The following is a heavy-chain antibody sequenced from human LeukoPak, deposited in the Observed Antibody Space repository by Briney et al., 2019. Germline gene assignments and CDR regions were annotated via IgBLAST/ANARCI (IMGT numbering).Heavy chain of an antibody. J-gene: IGHJ5*02. CDR1: GFTFSSYG. V-gene: IGHV3-30*02. D-gene: IGHD6-13*01. CDR2: IRYDGSNK. CDR3: ETYRITAAGTDNWFDP. Sequence: GGSLRLSCAASGFTFSSYGMHWVRQAPGKGLEWVAFIRYDGSNKYYADSVKGRFTISRDNSKNSLYLQMNSLRAEDTAVYYCETYRITAAGTDNWFDPWGQGTLVTVSS.